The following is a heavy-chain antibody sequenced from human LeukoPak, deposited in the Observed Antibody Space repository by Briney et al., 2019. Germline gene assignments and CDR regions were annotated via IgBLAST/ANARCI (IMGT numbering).Heavy chain of an antibody. D-gene: IGHD2-15*01. Sequence: PGGSLRLSCAASGLTFSSHSMNWVRQAPGKGLEWVSSISSSSSYIYYADSVKGRFTISRDNAKNSLYLQMNSLRAEDTAVYYCARDLMLVVVAATVSQGPFDYWGQGTLVTVSS. CDR2: ISSSSSYI. V-gene: IGHV3-21*01. CDR3: ARDLMLVVVAATVSQGPFDY. CDR1: GLTFSSHS. J-gene: IGHJ4*02.